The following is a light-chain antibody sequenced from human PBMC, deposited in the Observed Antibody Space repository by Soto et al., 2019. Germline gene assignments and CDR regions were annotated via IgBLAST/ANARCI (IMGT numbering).Light chain of an antibody. Sequence: DIQMTQSPSTLSASVGDRVTITCRASQSISSWLAWYQQKPGKAPKLLIYKASNLESGVPSRFSGSGSGTEFTLTISSLQPDDFETYYCQHYNSYSTFGQGTKVEIK. J-gene: IGKJ1*01. CDR2: KAS. CDR1: QSISSW. V-gene: IGKV1-5*03. CDR3: QHYNSYST.